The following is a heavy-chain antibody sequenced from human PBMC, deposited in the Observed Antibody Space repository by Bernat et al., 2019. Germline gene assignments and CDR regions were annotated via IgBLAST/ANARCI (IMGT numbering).Heavy chain of an antibody. D-gene: IGHD2-2*01. CDR3: ARDYPGDCSSASCPGVFDY. V-gene: IGHV3-7*04. CDR1: GFTFSSYC. Sequence: EVQLVESGGGLVQPGGSLRLSCAVSGFTFSSYCMSWVRQAPGKGLEWVSRIKQDGSGKYYVDSVKGRFTLSRDNADNSLYLQMNDLRAEDTAVYFWARDYPGDCSSASCPGVFDYWGQGTLVTVSP. J-gene: IGHJ4*02. CDR2: IKQDGSGK.